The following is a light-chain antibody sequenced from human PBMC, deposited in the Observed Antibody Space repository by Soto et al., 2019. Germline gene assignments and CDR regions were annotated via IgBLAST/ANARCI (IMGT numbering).Light chain of an antibody. CDR3: QQYNNRPRT. J-gene: IGKJ1*01. Sequence: EKVMTQSPATLSVSPGARATLSCRASQSVSSNLAWYQQKPGQAPRLLIYDASTRATGIPARFSGSGSGTEFTLTISSLQSEDFAVYYCQQYNNRPRTFGQGTKVEIK. CDR2: DAS. CDR1: QSVSSN. V-gene: IGKV3-15*01.